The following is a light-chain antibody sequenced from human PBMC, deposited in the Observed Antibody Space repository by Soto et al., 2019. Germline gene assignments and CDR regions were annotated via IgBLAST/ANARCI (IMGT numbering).Light chain of an antibody. CDR3: QQYDRSLT. J-gene: IGKJ4*01. V-gene: IGKV3-15*01. CDR1: QLFSSN. Sequence: EIVMTQSPATLSVSPGESVTLSCRASQLFSSNLAWYQRRPGQAPRLLIYGSSTRATGVPPRFSGSASGTDFTLTISRLEPEDFAVYYCQQYDRSLTFGGGTKVDIK. CDR2: GSS.